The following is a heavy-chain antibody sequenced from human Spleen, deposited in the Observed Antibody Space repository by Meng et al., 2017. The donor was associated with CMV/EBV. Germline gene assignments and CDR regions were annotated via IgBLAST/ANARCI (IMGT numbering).Heavy chain of an antibody. CDR3: AGDRYDFWSGYYDF. V-gene: IGHV1-69*05. Sequence: SVKVSCKASGYTFTNYDINWVRQAPGQGLEWMGGIIPLFGTSNYAQKFQDRVTITTDKSTNTAYMELSSLRSEDTAMYYCAGDRYDFWSGYYDFWGQGTLVTVSS. J-gene: IGHJ4*02. D-gene: IGHD3-3*01. CDR1: GYTFTNYD. CDR2: IIPLFGTS.